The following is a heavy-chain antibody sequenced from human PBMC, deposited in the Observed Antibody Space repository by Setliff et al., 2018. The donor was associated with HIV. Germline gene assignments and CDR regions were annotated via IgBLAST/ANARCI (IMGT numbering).Heavy chain of an antibody. CDR1: GGSISDNNW. D-gene: IGHD3-22*01. CDR3: ARGPNLLTHYYDSSGYAVGYSDH. CDR2: IFHSGST. J-gene: IGHJ4*02. Sequence: SETLSLTCAVSGGSISDNNWWSWVRQPPGKELEWIGEIFHSGSTNYNPSLKSRVTILVDKSKNQLSLRLSSVTAADTAVYYRARGPNLLTHYYDSSGYAVGYSDHWGQGTLVTVSS. V-gene: IGHV4-4*02.